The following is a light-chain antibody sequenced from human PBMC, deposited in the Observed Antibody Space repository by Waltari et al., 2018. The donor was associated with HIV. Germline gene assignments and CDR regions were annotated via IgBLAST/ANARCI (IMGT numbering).Light chain of an antibody. Sequence: QSVLTQPPSASGTPGQRVTISCSGGSSNIGSHFVYWYQQVAGTTPKLLIFRNNKRPSGVRDRVSGSKSGTSASLSISGLRPEDEAEYYCATWDDSSSGSWVFGGGTKVTVL. CDR3: ATWDDSSSGSWV. CDR1: SSNIGSHF. V-gene: IGLV1-47*01. J-gene: IGLJ3*02. CDR2: RNN.